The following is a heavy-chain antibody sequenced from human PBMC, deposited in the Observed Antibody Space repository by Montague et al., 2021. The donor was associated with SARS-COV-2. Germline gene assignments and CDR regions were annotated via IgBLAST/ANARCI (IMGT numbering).Heavy chain of an antibody. Sequence: TLSLTCTVSGGSINSITHYWSWISQPAGKGLEWIGRIYSGGYNNYNPSLKSRVTMSMDTSKNQFFLNLNSLTAADTAVYYCARVLGKDIDAWGQGTLVTVSS. CDR1: GGSINSITHY. CDR2: IYSGGYN. CDR3: ARVLGKDIDA. D-gene: IGHD3-16*01. J-gene: IGHJ5*02. V-gene: IGHV4-61*02.